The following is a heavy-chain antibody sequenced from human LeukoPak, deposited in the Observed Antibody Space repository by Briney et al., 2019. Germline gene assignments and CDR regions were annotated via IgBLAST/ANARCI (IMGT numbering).Heavy chain of an antibody. CDR1: GYSFTSYW. CDR2: IYPGDSDT. J-gene: IGHJ6*02. CDR3: ARSSSSYYYYYGMDV. V-gene: IGHV5-51*01. Sequence: LGESLKISCKGSGYSFTSYWIGWVRQMPGKGLEWMGIIYPGDSDTRYSPSFQGQVTISADKSISTAYLQWSSLKASDAAMYYCARSSSSYYYYYGMDVWGQGTTVTVPS. D-gene: IGHD6-6*01.